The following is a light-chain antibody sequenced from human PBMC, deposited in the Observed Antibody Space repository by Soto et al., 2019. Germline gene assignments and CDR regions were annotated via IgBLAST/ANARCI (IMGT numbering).Light chain of an antibody. Sequence: EIVMTQSPATLSVSPGERATLSCRASQSVNSNLAWYQQKPGQAPRLLIYGASTRVAGIPARFSGSGSGTEFSLTISSLEPEDFAVYYCQQRSNWPPGFGPGTKVDIK. V-gene: IGKV3-15*01. CDR3: QQRSNWPPG. CDR2: GAS. J-gene: IGKJ3*01. CDR1: QSVNSN.